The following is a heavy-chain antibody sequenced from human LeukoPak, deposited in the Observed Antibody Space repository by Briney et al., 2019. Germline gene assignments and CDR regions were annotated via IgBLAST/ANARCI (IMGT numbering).Heavy chain of an antibody. D-gene: IGHD6-19*01. Sequence: SETLSLTCTVSGGSISSSYYYWGWIRQPPGKGLEWIGTMYNSGSTDYNPSLESRVTISVDTSKNQFSLKLSSVTAADTAVYYCARLGYSSSQMDWFDPWGQGTLVTVSS. CDR3: ARLGYSSSQMDWFDP. J-gene: IGHJ5*02. V-gene: IGHV4-39*07. CDR1: GGSISSSYYY. CDR2: MYNSGST.